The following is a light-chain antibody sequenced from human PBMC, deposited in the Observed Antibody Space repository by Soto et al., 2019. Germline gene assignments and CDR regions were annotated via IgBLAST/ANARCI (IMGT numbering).Light chain of an antibody. V-gene: IGLV2-14*03. CDR3: RSYTSSSTNV. CDR2: DVG. J-gene: IGLJ1*01. Sequence: QSAPTQPASVSGSPGQSITISCTGTSSDVGGYHSVSRYQHHPGKAPKLILYDVGEAPSGVSDRFSGSKSGNTASLTISGIQAVGEVDYYCRSYTSSSTNVFGTGTKLTVL. CDR1: SSDVGGYHS.